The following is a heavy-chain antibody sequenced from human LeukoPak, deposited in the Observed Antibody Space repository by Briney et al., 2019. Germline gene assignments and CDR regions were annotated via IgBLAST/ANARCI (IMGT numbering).Heavy chain of an antibody. CDR3: AKYGGDTGYSSSWPN. CDR2: ISGSGGST. Sequence: GGSLRLSCAASGFTFSSYAMSWVRQAPGKGLEWVSAISGSGGSTYYADFVKGRFTISRDNSKNTLYLQMNSLRAEDTAVYYCAKYGGDTGYSSSWPNWGQGTLVTVSS. V-gene: IGHV3-23*01. D-gene: IGHD6-13*01. CDR1: GFTFSSYA. J-gene: IGHJ4*02.